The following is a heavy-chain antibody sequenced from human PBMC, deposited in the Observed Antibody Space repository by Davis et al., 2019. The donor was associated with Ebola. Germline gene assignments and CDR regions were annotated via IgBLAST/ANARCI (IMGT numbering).Heavy chain of an antibody. Sequence: GESLKISCKGSGYSFTTYWIAWVRQTPAKGLEWMGIIYPGYSDTRYSPSFQGQVTISADKSISTAYLQWSSLKASDTAMYYCARRVRLSYWYFDLWGRGTLVTVSS. CDR2: IYPGYSDT. CDR1: GYSFTTYW. CDR3: ARRVRLSYWYFDL. D-gene: IGHD2-21*01. V-gene: IGHV5-51*01. J-gene: IGHJ2*01.